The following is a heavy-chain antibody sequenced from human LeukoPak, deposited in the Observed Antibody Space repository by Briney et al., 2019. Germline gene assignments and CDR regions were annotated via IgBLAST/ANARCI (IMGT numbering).Heavy chain of an antibody. V-gene: IGHV3-33*08. CDR3: AIQWVGGSGWYLDY. Sequence: GGSLRLSCAASGFTFSSYDMHWVRQAPGKGLEWVAVIWYDGSNKYYADSVKGRFTISRDNSKNTLYLQMNSLRAEDTAVYYCAIQWVGGSGWYLDYWGQGTLVTVSS. J-gene: IGHJ4*02. CDR1: GFTFSSYD. CDR2: IWYDGSNK. D-gene: IGHD6-19*01.